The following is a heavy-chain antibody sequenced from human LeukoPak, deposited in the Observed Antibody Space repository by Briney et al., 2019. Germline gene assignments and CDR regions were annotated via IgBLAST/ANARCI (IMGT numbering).Heavy chain of an antibody. V-gene: IGHV4-39*01. Sequence: SETLSLTCTTSGSSITSVSHYWGWIRQPPGKGLEWIGDIYYTGSTYYSPSLRSRVTMSVRTSENLFSLRLNSVTAVDTAVYNCARRWGNIVGVTYEYWGQGTLVTVSS. CDR1: GSSITSVSHY. J-gene: IGHJ4*02. D-gene: IGHD3-16*01. CDR3: ARRWGNIVGVTYEY. CDR2: IYYTGST.